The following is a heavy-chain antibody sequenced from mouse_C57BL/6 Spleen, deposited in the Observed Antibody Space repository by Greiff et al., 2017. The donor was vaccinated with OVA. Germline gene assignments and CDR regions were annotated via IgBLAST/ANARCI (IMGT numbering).Heavy chain of an antibody. CDR3: ARGDYGSSYPWFAY. D-gene: IGHD1-1*01. CDR1: GYTFTSYG. CDR2: IYPSSGNT. J-gene: IGHJ3*01. V-gene: IGHV1-81*01. Sequence: VQLKESGAELARPGASVKLSCKASGYTFTSYGISWVKQSTGQGLEWIGEIYPSSGNTYYNEKFKGKATLTADKSSSTAYMELRSLTSEDSAVYFCARGDYGSSYPWFAYWGQGTLVTVSA.